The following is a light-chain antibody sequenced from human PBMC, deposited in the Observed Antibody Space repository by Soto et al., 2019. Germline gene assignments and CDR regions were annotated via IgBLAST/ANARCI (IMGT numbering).Light chain of an antibody. V-gene: IGKV3-11*01. Sequence: EIVLTQSPATLSLSPGERATLSCRASLSVSSYLAWYQQKPGQAPRLLIYDASNRATGIPARFSGSGSGTVFTLTISSLEPEDFAVYYCQHRSNWPLTFGGGTKVEIK. CDR2: DAS. J-gene: IGKJ4*01. CDR3: QHRSNWPLT. CDR1: LSVSSY.